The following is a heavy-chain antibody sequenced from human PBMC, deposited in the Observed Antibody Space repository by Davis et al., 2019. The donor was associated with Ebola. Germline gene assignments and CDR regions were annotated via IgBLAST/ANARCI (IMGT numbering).Heavy chain of an antibody. CDR3: ARRISSGWYYFDY. CDR1: GYTFTSYG. CDR2: MNPNSGNT. Sequence: AASVKVSCKASGYTFTSYGISWVRQAPGQGLEWMGWMNPNSGNTGYAQKFQGRVTMTRNTSISTAYMELSSLRSEDTAVYYCARRISSGWYYFDYWGQGTLVTVSS. J-gene: IGHJ4*02. V-gene: IGHV1-8*02. D-gene: IGHD6-19*01.